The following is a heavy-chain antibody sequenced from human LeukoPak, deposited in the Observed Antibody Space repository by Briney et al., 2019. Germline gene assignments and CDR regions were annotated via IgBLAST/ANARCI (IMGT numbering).Heavy chain of an antibody. J-gene: IGHJ5*02. CDR3: ARDSHYGDYTNWFDP. CDR2: INPNSGGT. V-gene: IGHV1-2*06. Sequence: SVKVSCKASGYTFTGYYMHWVRQAPGQGLEWMGRINPNSGGTNYAQKFQGRVTMTRDTSISTAYMELSRLRSDDTAVYYCARDSHYGDYTNWFDPWGQGTLVTVSS. CDR1: GYTFTGYY. D-gene: IGHD4-17*01.